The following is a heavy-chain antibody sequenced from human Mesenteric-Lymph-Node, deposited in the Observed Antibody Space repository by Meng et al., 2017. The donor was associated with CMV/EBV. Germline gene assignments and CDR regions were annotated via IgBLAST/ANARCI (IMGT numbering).Heavy chain of an antibody. Sequence: SETLSLTCTVSDDSISTSSYHWGWIRQPPGKALEWIGTIYYDESTYYNPSLKSRVTISVDTSKNQFSLKLSSVTAADTAVYYCASHTDCSGGSCYSFPGNAFDIWGQGTMVTVSS. CDR1: DDSISTSSYH. CDR3: ASHTDCSGGSCYSFPGNAFDI. J-gene: IGHJ3*02. V-gene: IGHV4-39*07. CDR2: IYYDEST. D-gene: IGHD2-15*01.